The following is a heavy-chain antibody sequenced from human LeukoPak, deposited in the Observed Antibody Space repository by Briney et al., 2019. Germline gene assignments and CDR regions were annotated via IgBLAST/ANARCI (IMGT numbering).Heavy chain of an antibody. CDR2: ISPGGGPT. CDR1: GFPFSIHG. CDR3: AKDGAWLRFDD. D-gene: IGHD5-12*01. V-gene: IGHV3-23*01. Sequence: GGTLRLSCAGSGFPFSIHGMNWVRQAPGKGLEWVSGISPGGGPTYYADSVKGRFTISRDDSKNTLYLQMNNLRAEDTAVYYCAKDGAWLRFDDWGQGILVTVSS. J-gene: IGHJ4*02.